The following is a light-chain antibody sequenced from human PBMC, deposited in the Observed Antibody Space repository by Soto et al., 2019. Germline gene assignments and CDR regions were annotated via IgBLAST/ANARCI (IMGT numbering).Light chain of an antibody. CDR3: ETWDFNTRV. CDR1: SGHSSYI. Sequence: QPVLTQSSSASASLGSSVKLTCTLSSGHSSYIIAWHQQQPGKAPRYLMKLEGSGSYNKGSGVPDRFSGSSSGADRYLTISNLQFEDEADYYCETWDFNTRVFGGGTKVIVL. J-gene: IGLJ3*02. CDR2: LEGSGSY. V-gene: IGLV4-60*02.